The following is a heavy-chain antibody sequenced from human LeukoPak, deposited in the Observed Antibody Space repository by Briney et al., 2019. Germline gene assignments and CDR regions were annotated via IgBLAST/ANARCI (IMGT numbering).Heavy chain of an antibody. D-gene: IGHD3-10*01. CDR3: AKDLDLSYYGSGGPA. Sequence: AGGSLRPSCAASGFTFSNYAMSWVRQAPGKGLEWVSSISAGDGNTYYADSVKGRFTISRDNSKNTLYLQMNSLRAEDTAVYYCAKDLDLSYYGSGGPAWGQGTLVTVSS. CDR1: GFTFSNYA. J-gene: IGHJ4*02. CDR2: ISAGDGNT. V-gene: IGHV3-23*01.